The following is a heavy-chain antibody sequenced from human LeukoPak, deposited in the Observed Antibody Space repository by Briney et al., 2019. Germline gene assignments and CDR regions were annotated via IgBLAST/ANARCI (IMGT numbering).Heavy chain of an antibody. D-gene: IGHD4-17*01. Sequence: PGRSLRLSCAASGFTFSSYTMNWVRQAPGKGLEWVSCISTTSSAIYYADSVKGRFTISRDNAKNSLYLQMNSLRDEDTAVYYCARDHLGDYVGGYDYWGQGTLVTVSS. J-gene: IGHJ4*02. CDR2: ISTTSSAI. CDR3: ARDHLGDYVGGYDY. V-gene: IGHV3-48*02. CDR1: GFTFSSYT.